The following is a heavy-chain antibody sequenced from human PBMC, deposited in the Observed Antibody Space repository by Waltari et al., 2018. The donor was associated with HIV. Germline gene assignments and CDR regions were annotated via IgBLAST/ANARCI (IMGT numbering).Heavy chain of an antibody. Sequence: QVQLQESGPGLLKPSQTLSLTCTVSGGSISRGSFSWSWIRQSAGKTLEWIGRIYSSGSVNYNSSVESRVTISRDTSKNQFSLLLTSVTAADSAIYYCARLSGSKGFDYWGKGTLVTVSS. CDR3: ARLSGSKGFDY. CDR2: IYSSGSV. D-gene: IGHD3-3*02. J-gene: IGHJ4*01. CDR1: GGSISRGSFS. V-gene: IGHV4-61*02.